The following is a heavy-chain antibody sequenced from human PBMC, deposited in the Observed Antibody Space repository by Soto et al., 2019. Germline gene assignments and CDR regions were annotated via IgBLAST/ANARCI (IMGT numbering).Heavy chain of an antibody. J-gene: IGHJ4*02. CDR3: ANSDDTGYRHSVDN. CDR1: GFTFSSSA. V-gene: IGHV3-23*01. Sequence: EVQLLESGGGLVQPGGSLRLSCAASGFTFSSSAMIWVRQAPGRGLEWVSGIRGGGSTVYADSVKGRVTISRDHSKNTVYLQVDSLRADETAVYHGANSDDTGYRHSVDNWSLGTLFTVSS. D-gene: IGHD3-9*01. CDR2: IRGGGST.